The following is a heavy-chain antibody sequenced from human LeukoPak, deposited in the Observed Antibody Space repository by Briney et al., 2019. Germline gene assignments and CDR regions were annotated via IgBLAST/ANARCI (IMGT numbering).Heavy chain of an antibody. D-gene: IGHD3-10*01. J-gene: IGHJ6*04. CDR1: GGTFSSYA. Sequence: GASVKVSYKASGGTFSSYAIGWVRQAPGQGLEWMGGIIPIFGTANYAQKFQGRVTITADESTSTAYMELSSLRSEDTAVYYCARDTRWFGESDYYYYGMDVWGKGTTVTVSS. V-gene: IGHV1-69*13. CDR3: ARDTRWFGESDYYYYGMDV. CDR2: IIPIFGTA.